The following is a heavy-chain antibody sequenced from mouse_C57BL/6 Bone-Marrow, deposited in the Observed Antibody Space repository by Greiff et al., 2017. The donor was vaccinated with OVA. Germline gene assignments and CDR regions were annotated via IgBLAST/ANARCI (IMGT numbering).Heavy chain of an antibody. D-gene: IGHD2-4*01. CDR1: GFTFTDYY. V-gene: IGHV7-3*01. CDR2: IRNKANGYTT. CDR3: ARSVYDYDGYGYFDV. J-gene: IGHJ1*03. Sequence: EVKLVESGGGLVQPGGSLSLSCAASGFTFTDYYMSWVRQPPGKALEWLGFIRNKANGYTTEYSASVKGRFTISRDNSQSILYLQMNALRAEDSATYYCARSVYDYDGYGYFDVWGTGTTVTVSS.